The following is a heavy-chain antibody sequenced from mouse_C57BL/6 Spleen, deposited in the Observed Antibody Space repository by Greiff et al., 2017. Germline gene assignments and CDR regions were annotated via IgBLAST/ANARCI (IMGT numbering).Heavy chain of an antibody. CDR2: FYPGSGSI. CDR1: GYTFTEYT. V-gene: IGHV1-62-2*01. Sequence: QVHVKQSGAELVKPGASVKLSCKASGYTFTEYTIHWVKQRSGQGLEWIGWFYPGSGSIKYNEKFKDKATLTADKSSSTVYMELSRLTSEDSAVYFCARHEDERDGGYYVHFDYWGQGTTLTVSS. D-gene: IGHD2-3*01. CDR3: ARHEDERDGGYYVHFDY. J-gene: IGHJ2*01.